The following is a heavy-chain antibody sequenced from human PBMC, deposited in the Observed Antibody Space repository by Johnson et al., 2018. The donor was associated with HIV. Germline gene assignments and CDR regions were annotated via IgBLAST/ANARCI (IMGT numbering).Heavy chain of an antibody. CDR1: GFTFSSYA. V-gene: IGHV3-23*04. CDR2: ISWNSGSI. Sequence: VQLVESGGGLVQPGGSLRLSCAASGFTFSSYAMSWVRQAPGKGLEWVSGISWNSGSIGYADSVKGRFTISRDNGNKVVYLQMNSLRAEDTAVYYCASYCSGGSCYRRSPSDAFDIWGQGTMVTVSS. CDR3: ASYCSGGSCYRRSPSDAFDI. D-gene: IGHD2-15*01. J-gene: IGHJ3*02.